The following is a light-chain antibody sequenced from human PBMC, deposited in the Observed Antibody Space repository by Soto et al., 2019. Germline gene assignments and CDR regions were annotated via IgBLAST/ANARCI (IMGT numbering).Light chain of an antibody. Sequence: PVSRALLCRIASQNVYNNLAWYQQKPGQAPRLLIFDASTRATGIPARFSGTGSGTDSTLTISSLQPEDFATYFCQQAFSAEWTFGQGTKVDI. CDR1: QNVYNN. CDR3: QQAFSAEWT. J-gene: IGKJ1*01. CDR2: DAS. V-gene: IGKV3-15*01.